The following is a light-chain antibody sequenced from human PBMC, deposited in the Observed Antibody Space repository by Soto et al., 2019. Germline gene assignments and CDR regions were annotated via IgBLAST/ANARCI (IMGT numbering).Light chain of an antibody. CDR1: KSVSSSY. CDR3: QQYGSSPRT. J-gene: IGKJ1*01. Sequence: EIVLTQSPGTLSLSPGERATLSCRASKSVSSSYLAWYQQKPGQAPRLLIYGASSRATGIPYRFSGSGSGTDFTLTISILEPEDFAVYYCQQYGSSPRTFGQGAKVEIK. CDR2: GAS. V-gene: IGKV3-20*01.